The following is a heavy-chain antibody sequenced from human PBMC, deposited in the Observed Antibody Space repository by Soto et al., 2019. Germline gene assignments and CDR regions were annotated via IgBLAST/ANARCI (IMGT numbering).Heavy chain of an antibody. CDR3: ARGYCSGGSCYVFDP. V-gene: IGHV1-3*01. D-gene: IGHD2-15*01. CDR1: GYTFTSYA. Sequence: ASVKVSCTASGYTFTSYAMHWVRQAPGQRLEWMGWINAGNGNTKYSQKFQGRVTITRDTSASTAYMELSSLRSEDTAVYYCARGYCSGGSCYVFDPWGQGTLVTVSS. CDR2: INAGNGNT. J-gene: IGHJ5*02.